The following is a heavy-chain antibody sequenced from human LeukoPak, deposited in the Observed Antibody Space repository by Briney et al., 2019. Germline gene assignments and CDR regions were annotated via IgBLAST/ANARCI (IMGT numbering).Heavy chain of an antibody. Sequence: PGGSLRLSCAASGFTFNNYWLHWVRQVPGKGLMWVSRINGDGNNVNYADSVKGRFTISRDNSKNTLYLQMNSLRAEDTAVYYCARDSRRGYYYYGMDVWGQGTTVTVSS. CDR1: GFTFNNYW. CDR3: ARDSRRGYYYYGMDV. CDR2: INGDGNNV. D-gene: IGHD3-16*01. J-gene: IGHJ6*02. V-gene: IGHV3-74*01.